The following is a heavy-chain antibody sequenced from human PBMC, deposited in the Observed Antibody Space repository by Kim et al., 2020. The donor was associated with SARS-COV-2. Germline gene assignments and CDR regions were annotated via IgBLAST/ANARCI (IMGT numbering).Heavy chain of an antibody. CDR2: IYYSGST. Sequence: SETLSLTCTVSGGSISSSSYYWGWIRQPPGKGLEWIGSIYYSGSTYYNPSLKSRVTISVYTSKNQFSLKLSSVTAADTAVYYCARGFYELGGYYYYYYGMAFGGQGTTVTVSS. D-gene: IGHD3-16*01. CDR3: ARGFYELGGYYYYYYGMAF. V-gene: IGHV4-39*01. J-gene: IGHJ6*02. CDR1: GGSISSSSYY.